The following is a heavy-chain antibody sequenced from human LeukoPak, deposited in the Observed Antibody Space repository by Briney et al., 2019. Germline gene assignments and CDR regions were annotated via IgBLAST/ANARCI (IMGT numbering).Heavy chain of an antibody. CDR3: SAYYNGRGDY. CDR1: AFTFSTYG. CDR2: SISRSGGVTT. J-gene: IGHJ4*02. Sequence: PGGSLRLSCVASAFTFSTYGMSWVRQAPGRGLEWVGRSISRSGGVTTEYAAPVKGRFTISRDDSRNTVYLQMNSLKIEDTAVYYCSAYYNGRGDYWGQGTLVTVSS. D-gene: IGHD3-10*01. V-gene: IGHV3-15*01.